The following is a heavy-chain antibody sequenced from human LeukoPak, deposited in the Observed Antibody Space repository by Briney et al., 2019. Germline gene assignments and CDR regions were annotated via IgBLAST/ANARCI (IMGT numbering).Heavy chain of an antibody. CDR2: ISAYNGNT. V-gene: IGHV1-18*01. Sequence: ASVKVSCKASGYIFSNFGINWVRQAPGQGLEWMGWISAYNGNTNYAQKLQGRVTMTTDTSTSTAYMELRSLRSDDTAVYYCARVRSGYQLLSALDYWGQGTLVTVSS. D-gene: IGHD2-2*01. J-gene: IGHJ4*02. CDR1: GYIFSNFG. CDR3: ARVRSGYQLLSALDY.